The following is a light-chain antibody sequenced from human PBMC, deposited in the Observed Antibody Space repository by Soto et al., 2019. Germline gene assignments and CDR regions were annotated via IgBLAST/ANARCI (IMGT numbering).Light chain of an antibody. CDR3: HQHSNWPLT. V-gene: IGKV3-20*01. Sequence: EIVLTQSPGTLSLSPVERATLSCRASQSVTSSYLAWYQQKPGQAPRLLIYGASSRATGIPDRFSGSGSGTDFTLTISRLEPEDCAVYYCHQHSNWPLTFGGGTKVEIK. CDR2: GAS. J-gene: IGKJ4*01. CDR1: QSVTSSY.